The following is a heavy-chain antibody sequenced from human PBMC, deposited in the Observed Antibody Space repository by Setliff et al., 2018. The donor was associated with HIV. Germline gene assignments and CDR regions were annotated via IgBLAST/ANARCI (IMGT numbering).Heavy chain of an antibody. CDR2: IKSKTDGGTT. CDR3: TTTLSLWFGAPFDY. Sequence: GESLKISCAASGFTFSTAWMNWVRQAPGKGLEWVGHIKSKTDGGTTDYAAPVKGRFTISRYDSKNTLYLQMNSLKSEDTAVYYCTTTLSLWFGAPFDYWGQGTLVTVSS. CDR1: GFTFSTAW. V-gene: IGHV3-15*01. J-gene: IGHJ4*02. D-gene: IGHD3-10*01.